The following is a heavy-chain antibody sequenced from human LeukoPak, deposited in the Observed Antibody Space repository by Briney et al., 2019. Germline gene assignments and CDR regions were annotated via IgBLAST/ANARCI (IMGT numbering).Heavy chain of an antibody. CDR2: IIPIFGTA. Sequence: SVKVSCKASGGTFSSYAISWVRQAPGQGLEWMGGIIPIFGTANYAQKFQGRVTITADGSTSTAYMELSSLRSEDTAVYYCARGEAPGTVFGGMAVWGQGTAVTVSS. V-gene: IGHV1-69*13. D-gene: IGHD3-16*01. CDR3: ARGEAPGTVFGGMAV. J-gene: IGHJ6*02. CDR1: GGTFSSYA.